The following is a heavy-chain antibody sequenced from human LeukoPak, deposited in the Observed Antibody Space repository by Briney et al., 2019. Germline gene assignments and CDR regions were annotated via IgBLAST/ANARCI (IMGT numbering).Heavy chain of an antibody. Sequence: EASVKVSCKASGGTFSSYPISWVRQAPGQGLEWMGGIIPIFGTANYAQKFQGRVTITADESTSTAYMELSRLRSDDTAVYYCARGPTHYYGSGSYPIDLRSPRYYYYMDVWGKGTTVTVSS. V-gene: IGHV1-69*01. CDR3: ARGPTHYYGSGSYPIDLRSPRYYYYMDV. CDR1: GGTFSSYP. D-gene: IGHD3-10*01. CDR2: IIPIFGTA. J-gene: IGHJ6*03.